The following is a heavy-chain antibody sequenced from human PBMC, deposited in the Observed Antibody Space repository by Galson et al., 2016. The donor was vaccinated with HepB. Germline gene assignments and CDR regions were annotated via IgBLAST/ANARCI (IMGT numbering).Heavy chain of an antibody. CDR1: GYTFTTYD. CDR2: MSPTTGDT. CDR3: AKRGRLAVESLACFDP. Sequence: SVKVSCKASGYTFTTYDINWVRQAPGQGLEWMGWMSPTTGDTGYSQKFQGRVTMTRNNSLGTAYLELNSLRSEDTADNYCAKRGRLAVESLACFDPWGQGTLVTVSS. V-gene: IGHV1-8*01. J-gene: IGHJ5*02. D-gene: IGHD6-19*01.